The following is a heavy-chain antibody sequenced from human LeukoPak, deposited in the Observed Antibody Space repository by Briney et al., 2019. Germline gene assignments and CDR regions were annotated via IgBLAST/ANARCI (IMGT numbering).Heavy chain of an antibody. CDR3: ARDWYNWNYDDY. V-gene: IGHV1-69*05. J-gene: IGHJ4*02. Sequence: SVKVSCKASGGTFSSYAISWVRQAPGQGLEWMGGIIPIFGTANYAQKFQGRVTITTDESTSTAYMELSSLRSEDTAVYYCARDWYNWNYDDYWGQGTLVTVSS. CDR1: GGTFSSYA. CDR2: IIPIFGTA. D-gene: IGHD1-7*01.